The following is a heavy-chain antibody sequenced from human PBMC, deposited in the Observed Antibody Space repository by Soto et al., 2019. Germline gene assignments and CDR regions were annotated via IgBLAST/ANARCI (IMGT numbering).Heavy chain of an antibody. J-gene: IGHJ5*01. Sequence: SETLSLTCTVSGDSVTSGNYYWSWIRQPPGKGLEWIGYIYYSGNTNYSPSLKNRVTISLDTSKNQFSLNLNSVTAADTAVYYCARIPVDTYMIYWSDPWGQGTLVTVSS. CDR3: ARIPVDTYMIYWSDP. D-gene: IGHD5-18*01. CDR1: GDSVTSGNYY. CDR2: IYYSGNT. V-gene: IGHV4-61*01.